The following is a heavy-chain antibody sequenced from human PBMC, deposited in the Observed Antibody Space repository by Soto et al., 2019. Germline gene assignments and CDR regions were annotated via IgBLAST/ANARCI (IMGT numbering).Heavy chain of an antibody. V-gene: IGHV3-11*03. J-gene: IGHJ6*02. CDR2: ISSSSSYT. CDR1: GFTFSDYY. Sequence: ESGGGLVKPGGSLRLSCAASGFTFSDYYMSWIRQAPGKGLEWVSYISSSSSYTNYADSVKGRFTISRDNAKNSLYLQMNSLRAEDTAVYYCACHRGAAATYYYYYGMDVWGQGTTVTVSS. CDR3: ACHRGAAATYYYYYGMDV. D-gene: IGHD6-13*01.